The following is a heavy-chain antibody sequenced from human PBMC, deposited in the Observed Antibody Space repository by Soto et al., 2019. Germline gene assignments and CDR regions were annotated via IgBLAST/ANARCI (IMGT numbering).Heavy chain of an antibody. V-gene: IGHV5-51*01. CDR2: IYPGDSDR. D-gene: IGHD1-26*01. CDR1: GYSFDNYW. J-gene: IGHJ6*02. Sequence: GESLKISCKGSGYSFDNYWIGWVRQMPGKGLEWMAIIYPGDSDRRYSPSFQGQVTISADQSISTAYLQWSSLKASDTANYYCVRYRSRDYYYGMDVWGQGTTVTVSS. CDR3: VRYRSRDYYYGMDV.